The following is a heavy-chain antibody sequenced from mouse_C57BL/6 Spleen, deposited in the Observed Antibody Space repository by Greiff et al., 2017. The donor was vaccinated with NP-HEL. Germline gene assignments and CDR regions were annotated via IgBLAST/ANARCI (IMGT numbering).Heavy chain of an antibody. CDR1: GYTFTSYW. D-gene: IGHD1-1*01. CDR2: IDPSDSYT. J-gene: IGHJ2*01. V-gene: IGHV1-50*01. CDR3: ARTYYGSSYLDY. Sequence: QVQLQQPGAELVKPGASVKLSCKASGYTFTSYWMQWVKQRPGQGLEWIGEIDPSDSYTNSNQKFKGKATLTVDTSSSTAYVQLSSLTSEDAAVYYCARTYYGSSYLDYWGQGTTLTVSS.